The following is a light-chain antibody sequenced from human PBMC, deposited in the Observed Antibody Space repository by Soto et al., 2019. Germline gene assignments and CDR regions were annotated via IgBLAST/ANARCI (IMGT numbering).Light chain of an antibody. CDR3: SSYAGSNNLV. J-gene: IGLJ3*02. CDR1: SSDVGGYNY. Sequence: QSALTQPPSASGSPGQSVTISCTGTSSDVGGYNYVSWYQQHPGKAPKLMIYEVSKRPSGVPDRFSGSKSGNTASLTDSGLQAEDEADYYCSSYAGSNNLVVGGGTKLTVL. V-gene: IGLV2-8*01. CDR2: EVS.